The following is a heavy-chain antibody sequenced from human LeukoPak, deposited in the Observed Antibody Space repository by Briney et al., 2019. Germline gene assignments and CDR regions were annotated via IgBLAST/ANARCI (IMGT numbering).Heavy chain of an antibody. Sequence: PGGSLRLSCAASGFTFRNYAMSWVRQIPGKGLEWVSGISAGGSRTYYSDSVKGRFTISRDNSKNTLYLQMNSLRAEDTAVYHCAKSEEWELLGPAYFDYWGQGTLVTVSS. D-gene: IGHD1-26*01. CDR3: AKSEEWELLGPAYFDY. CDR1: GFTFRNYA. J-gene: IGHJ4*02. CDR2: ISAGGSRT. V-gene: IGHV3-23*01.